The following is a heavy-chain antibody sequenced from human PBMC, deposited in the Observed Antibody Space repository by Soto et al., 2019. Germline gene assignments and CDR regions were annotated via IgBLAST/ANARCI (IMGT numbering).Heavy chain of an antibody. J-gene: IGHJ4*02. V-gene: IGHV4-39*01. Sequence: SETLSLTCTVSGVSISNSSYYWGWIRRPPGKGLEWIGTIYYSGITYYNPSLKSRVTISVDMSKNQFSLKLTSVTAADTAVYYCARNGSIWGQGTLVTVSS. CDR3: ARNGSI. CDR2: IYYSGIT. CDR1: GVSISNSSYY.